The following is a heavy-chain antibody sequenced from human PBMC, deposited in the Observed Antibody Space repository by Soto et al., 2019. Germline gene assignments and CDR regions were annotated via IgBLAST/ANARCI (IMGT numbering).Heavy chain of an antibody. V-gene: IGHV1-18*01. CDR1: GYIFTTYS. CDR2: VSASNGKT. CDR3: AREDFEVQASWFDP. J-gene: IGHJ5*02. Sequence: QIQLVQSGSEVRMPGASVKVSCKASGYIFTTYSITWVRQAPGQGLEWMGWVSASNGKTNYAQKFEDRVTMTTDTSTTTAYMELRSLRSDDTAVYYCAREDFEVQASWFDPWGQGTLVTVSS.